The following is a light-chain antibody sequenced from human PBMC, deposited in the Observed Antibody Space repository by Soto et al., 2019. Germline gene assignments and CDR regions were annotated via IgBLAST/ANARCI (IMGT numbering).Light chain of an antibody. CDR2: DAS. CDR3: QQYNSYLYT. V-gene: IGKV1-5*01. Sequence: DIQMTQSPSTLSASVGDRVTITCRAGQSINSWLAWYQQKQGKAPKLLIYDASSLESGVPSRFSGSGSGTEFTLTISSLQPDDFATYYCQQYNSYLYTFGQGTKLEIK. CDR1: QSINSW. J-gene: IGKJ2*01.